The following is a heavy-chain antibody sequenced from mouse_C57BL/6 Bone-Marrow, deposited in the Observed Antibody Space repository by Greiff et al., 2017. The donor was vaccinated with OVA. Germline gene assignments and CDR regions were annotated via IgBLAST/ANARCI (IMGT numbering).Heavy chain of an antibody. Sequence: QVQLKQPGAELVKPGASVKLSCKASGYTFTSYWMHWVKQRPGQGLEWIGMIHPNSGSTNYNEKFKSKATLTVDKSSSTAYMQLSSLTSEDSAVYYCARKGLITTVVAHWYFDVWGTGTTVTVSS. J-gene: IGHJ1*03. V-gene: IGHV1-64*01. CDR1: GYTFTSYW. CDR3: ARKGLITTVVAHWYFDV. CDR2: IHPNSGST. D-gene: IGHD1-1*01.